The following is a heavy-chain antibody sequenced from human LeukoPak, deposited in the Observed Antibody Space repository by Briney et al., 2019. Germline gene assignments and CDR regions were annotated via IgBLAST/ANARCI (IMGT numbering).Heavy chain of an antibody. CDR1: GASISSYY. V-gene: IGHV4-59*01. CDR2: IFYSGST. J-gene: IGHJ4*02. Sequence: SETLSLTCTVSGASISSYYWSWIRQPPGKGLEWIAYIFYSGSTNYNPSLKSRVTISVDTSKNQFSLKVNSVTAADTAVYYSARIANSGYYLFDYWGQGTLVTVSS. CDR3: ARIANSGYYLFDY. D-gene: IGHD3-22*01.